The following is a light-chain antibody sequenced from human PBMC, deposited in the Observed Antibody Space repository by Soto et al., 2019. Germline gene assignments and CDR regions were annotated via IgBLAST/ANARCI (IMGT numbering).Light chain of an antibody. CDR1: QSMNDW. Sequence: DIQMTQSPSTLSASVGERVTITCRASQSMNDWLAWYQQKPGKAPKVLIYDASSLQSGVPSRFSGSGSGTEFTLTIGSLQPDDVATYYCLRYNAFSQTFGQGTKVEI. V-gene: IGKV1-5*01. J-gene: IGKJ1*01. CDR3: LRYNAFSQT. CDR2: DAS.